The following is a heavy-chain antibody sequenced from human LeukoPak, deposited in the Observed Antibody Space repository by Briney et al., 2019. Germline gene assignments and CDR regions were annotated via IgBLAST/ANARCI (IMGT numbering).Heavy chain of an antibody. Sequence: SETLSLTCTVSGGFISSSSYYWGWIRQPPGKGLEWIGEINHSGSTNYNPSLKSRVTISVDTSKNQFSLKLSSVTAADTAVYYCAREGTIRAAAPKIDYYYYMDVWGKGTTVTISS. J-gene: IGHJ6*03. V-gene: IGHV4-39*07. CDR3: AREGTIRAAAPKIDYYYYMDV. CDR2: INHSGST. D-gene: IGHD6-13*01. CDR1: GGFISSSSYY.